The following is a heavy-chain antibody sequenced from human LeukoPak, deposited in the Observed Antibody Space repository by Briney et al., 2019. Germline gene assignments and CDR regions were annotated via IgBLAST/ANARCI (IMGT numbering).Heavy chain of an antibody. CDR1: GGSISSYY. V-gene: IGHV4-59*12. CDR3: AGTSTGYCSSTSCYSDY. D-gene: IGHD2-2*01. J-gene: IGHJ4*02. Sequence: SETLSLTCTVSGGSISSYYWSWIRQPPGKGLEWIGYIYYSGSTNYNPSLKSRVTMSVDTSKNQFSLKLSSVTAADTAVYYCAGTSTGYCSSTSCYSDYWGQGTLVTVSS. CDR2: IYYSGST.